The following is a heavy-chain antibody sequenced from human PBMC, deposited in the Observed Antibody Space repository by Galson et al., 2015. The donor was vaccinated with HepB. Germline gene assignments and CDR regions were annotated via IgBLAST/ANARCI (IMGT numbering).Heavy chain of an antibody. CDR2: IKTKTDGETT. CDR1: GFSFSHAW. D-gene: IGHD1-26*01. Sequence: SLRLSCAASGFSFSHAWMNWVRQAPGKGLEWVGRIKTKTDGETTDYAAAVKGRFTVSRDDSKNTLYLLINSLKTVDTAIYYCTSRRPLVGASNFDTWGRGALVTVSS. CDR3: TSRRPLVGASNFDT. J-gene: IGHJ4*02. V-gene: IGHV3-15*07.